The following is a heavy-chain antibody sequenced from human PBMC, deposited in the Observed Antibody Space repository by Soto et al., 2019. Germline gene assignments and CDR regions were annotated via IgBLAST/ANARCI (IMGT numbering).Heavy chain of an antibody. CDR2: INAGNGNT. CDR1: GYTFTSYA. J-gene: IGHJ4*02. D-gene: IGHD2-15*01. CDR3: ARGPGGPDGPGDY. V-gene: IGHV1-3*01. Sequence: QVQLVQSGAEVKKPGASVKVSCKASGYTFTSYAMHWVRQAPGQRLEWMGRINAGNGNTKYSQKFQGRVNITRDTSASTAYMELSSLRSEDTSVYYCARGPGGPDGPGDYWGQGTLVTVSS.